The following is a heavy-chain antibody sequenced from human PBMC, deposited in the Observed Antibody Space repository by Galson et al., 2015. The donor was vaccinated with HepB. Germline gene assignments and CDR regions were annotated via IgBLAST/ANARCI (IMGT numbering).Heavy chain of an antibody. V-gene: IGHV1-24*01. CDR2: FDPEDGET. CDR1: GYTLTELS. Sequence: SVKVSCKVSGYTLTELSMHWVRQAPGKGLEWMGGFDPEDGETIYAQKFQGRVTMTEDTSTDTAYMELSSLRSEDTAVYYCATDRVAVAGTRGWFDPWGQGTLVTVSS. CDR3: ATDRVAVAGTRGWFDP. D-gene: IGHD6-19*01. J-gene: IGHJ5*02.